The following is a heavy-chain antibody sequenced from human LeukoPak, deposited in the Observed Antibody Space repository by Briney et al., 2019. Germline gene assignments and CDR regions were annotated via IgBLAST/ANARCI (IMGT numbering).Heavy chain of an antibody. V-gene: IGHV3-21*01. D-gene: IGHD5-18*01. CDR2: ISSSSSYI. CDR3: ARDHVDTAMVTTYFDY. J-gene: IGHJ4*02. Sequence: PGGSLRLSCAASGFTFTTYGMHWVRQAPGKGLEWVSSISSSSSYIYYADSVKGRFTISRDNAKNSLYPQMNSLRAEDTAVYYCARDHVDTAMVTTYFDYWGQGTLVTVSS. CDR1: GFTFTTYG.